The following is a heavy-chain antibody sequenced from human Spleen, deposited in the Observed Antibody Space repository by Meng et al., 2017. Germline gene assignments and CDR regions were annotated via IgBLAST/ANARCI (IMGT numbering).Heavy chain of an antibody. CDR1: GFTFSSYA. CDR2: ISGSGGST. CDR3: ARAVIYTYVSLDY. V-gene: IGHV3-23*01. Sequence: GESLKISCAASGFTFSSYAMSWVRQAPTKGLEWVSAISGSGGSTYYADSVKGRFTISRDNSRNTLYLQMTSLRGDDTAVYFCARAVIYTYVSLDYWGQGTLVTVSS. J-gene: IGHJ4*02. D-gene: IGHD5-18*01.